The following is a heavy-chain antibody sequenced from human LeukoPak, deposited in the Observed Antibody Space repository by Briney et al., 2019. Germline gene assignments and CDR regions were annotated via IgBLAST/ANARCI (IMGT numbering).Heavy chain of an antibody. J-gene: IGHJ6*03. D-gene: IGHD1-1*01. CDR1: GYTFTSYA. CDR2: INPTTGST. V-gene: IGHV1-46*01. Sequence: ASVKVSCKASGYTFTSYAMNWVRQAPGQRLEWLGIINPTTGSTTYAQKFQGRVTMTRDMSTGTVYMEVSSLRSEDTAVYYCARDPGLTTDYYYMDVWGKGTRSPSP. CDR3: ARDPGLTTDYYYMDV.